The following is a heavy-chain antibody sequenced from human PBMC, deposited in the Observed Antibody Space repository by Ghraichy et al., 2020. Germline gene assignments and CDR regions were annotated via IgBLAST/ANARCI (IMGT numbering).Heavy chain of an antibody. CDR1: GFTFSSYA. CDR3: AKTYGDYYFDY. D-gene: IGHD4-17*01. CDR2: ISGSGGST. V-gene: IGHV3-23*01. J-gene: IGHJ4*02. Sequence: GESLNISCAASGFTFSSYAMSWVRQAPGKGLEWVSAISGSGGSTYYADSVKGRFTISRDNSKNTLYLQMNSLRAEDTAVYYCAKTYGDYYFDYWGQGTLVTVSS.